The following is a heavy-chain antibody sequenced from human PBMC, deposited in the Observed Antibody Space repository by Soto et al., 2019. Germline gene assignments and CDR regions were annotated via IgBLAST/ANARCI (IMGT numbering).Heavy chain of an antibody. V-gene: IGHV3-30*18. CDR3: ANGGEIMITFGGGYFDY. CDR2: ISYDGSIK. CDR1: GFTFNTYG. Sequence: QVQLVESGGGVVQPGRSLRLSCAASGFTFNTYGMHWVRQAPGKGLEWVAVISYDGSIKYYSHSVKGRFTISRDNSKNTLYLQMNSLRPEDTAVYYCANGGEIMITFGGGYFDYWGQGTLVTVSS. J-gene: IGHJ4*02. D-gene: IGHD3-16*01.